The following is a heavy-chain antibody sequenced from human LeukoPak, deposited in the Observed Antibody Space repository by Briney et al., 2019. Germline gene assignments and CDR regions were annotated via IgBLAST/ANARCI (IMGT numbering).Heavy chain of an antibody. CDR3: ARDTSLCSTSCYGFDY. CDR1: GFTFSSYG. CDR2: IRYDGSNK. J-gene: IGHJ4*02. V-gene: IGHV3-30*02. D-gene: IGHD2-2*01. Sequence: GGSLRLSCAASGFTFSSYGMHWVRQAPGKGLEWVAIIRYDGSNKYYADSVKGRFTISRDNSKSTLYLQMSSLRAEDTAVYYCARDTSLCSTSCYGFDYWGQGTLVTVSS.